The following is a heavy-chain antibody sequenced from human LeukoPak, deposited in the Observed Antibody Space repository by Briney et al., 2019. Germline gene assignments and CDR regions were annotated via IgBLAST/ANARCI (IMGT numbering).Heavy chain of an antibody. CDR1: GFTFSSYE. V-gene: IGHV3-48*03. D-gene: IGHD3-10*01. Sequence: GGSLRLSCAASGFTFSSYEMNWVRQAPGKGLEWVSYISSSGSTIYYADSVKGRFTISRDNAKNSLYLQMNSLRAEDTAVYYCARAGGPGLLWFGELLLPHYWGQGTLVTVSS. J-gene: IGHJ4*02. CDR3: ARAGGPGLLWFGELLLPHY. CDR2: ISSSGSTI.